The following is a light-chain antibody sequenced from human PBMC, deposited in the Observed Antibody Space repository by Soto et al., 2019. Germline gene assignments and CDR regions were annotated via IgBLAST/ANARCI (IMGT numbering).Light chain of an antibody. J-gene: IGKJ4*01. CDR3: QQLNSYPLT. Sequence: IQLTQSPSSLSASVGDRVTITCRASQGISSYLAWYQQKPGKAPKLLIYAASTLQSGVPSRFSGSGSGTEFTLTISSLQPGDFATYYCQQLNSYPLTFGGGTKVEIK. V-gene: IGKV1-9*01. CDR1: QGISSY. CDR2: AAS.